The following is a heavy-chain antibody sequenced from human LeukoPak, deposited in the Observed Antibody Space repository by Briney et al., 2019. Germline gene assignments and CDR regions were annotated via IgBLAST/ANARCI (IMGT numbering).Heavy chain of an antibody. V-gene: IGHV3-49*04. CDR1: GFTFGDYA. CDR2: IRSKDYGGTT. CDR3: TRGILGYCGTISRPGGDY. Sequence: GRSLRLSCTTSGFTFGDYAMSWVRQAPGKGLEWVGFIRSKDYGGTTEYAASVKGRFTISRDDSKRIAYLQVNSLKTEDTDVYYCTRGILGYCGTISRPGGDYWGQGTLVTVSS. J-gene: IGHJ4*02. D-gene: IGHD2-2*01.